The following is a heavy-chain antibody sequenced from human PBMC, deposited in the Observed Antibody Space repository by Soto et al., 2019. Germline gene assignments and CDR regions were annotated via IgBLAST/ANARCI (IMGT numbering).Heavy chain of an antibody. CDR2: IIPIFGTA. CDR3: ASANFIRTSCYRHYDYGMDV. J-gene: IGHJ6*02. D-gene: IGHD2-2*01. CDR1: GGTFSSYA. Sequence: QVQLVQSGAEVKKPGSSVKVSCKASGGTFSSYAISWVRQAPGQGLEWMGGIIPIFGTANYAQKFQSRVTHTVDESTSADHTELSCLRSADTAVYYCASANFIRTSCYRHYDYGMDVLGQGTTVTVS. V-gene: IGHV1-69*12.